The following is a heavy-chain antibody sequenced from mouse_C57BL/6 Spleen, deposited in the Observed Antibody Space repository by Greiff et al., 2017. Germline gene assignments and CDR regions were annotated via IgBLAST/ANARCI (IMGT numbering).Heavy chain of an antibody. V-gene: IGHV1-82*01. CDR1: GYAFSSSW. CDR3: ARRYGNYDYFGY. D-gene: IGHD2-1*01. CDR2: IYPGDGDT. Sequence: QVQLKESGPELVKPGASVKISCKASGYAFSSSWMNWVKQRPGKGLEWIGRIYPGDGDTNYNGKFKGKATLTADKSSSTAYMQLSSLTSEDSAVYFCARRYGNYDYFGYWGQGTTLTVSS. J-gene: IGHJ2*01.